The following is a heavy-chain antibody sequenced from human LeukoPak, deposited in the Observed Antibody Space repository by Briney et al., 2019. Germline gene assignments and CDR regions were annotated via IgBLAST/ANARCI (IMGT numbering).Heavy chain of an antibody. CDR2: IYYSGST. D-gene: IGHD4-11*01. J-gene: IGHJ5*02. CDR3: ARCVTTVSWFDP. CDR1: GGSISSSSYY. V-gene: IGHV4-39*01. Sequence: SETLSLTCTVSGGSISSSSYYWGWIRQPPGKGLEWIGSIYYSGSTYYNPSLKSRVTISVDTSKNQFSLKLSSVTAADTAVYYCARCVTTVSWFDPWGQGTLVTVSS.